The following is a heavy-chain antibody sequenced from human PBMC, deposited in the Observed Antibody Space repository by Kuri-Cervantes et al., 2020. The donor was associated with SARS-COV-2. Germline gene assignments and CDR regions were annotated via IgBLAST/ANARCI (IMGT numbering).Heavy chain of an antibody. V-gene: IGHV4-59*08. CDR2: IYHSGST. Sequence: SETLSLTCTVSGGSISSYYWSWIRQPPGKGLEWIGSIYHSGSTYYNPSLKSRVTISDDTSKNQFSLKLSSVTAADTAVYYCARLYRGYGRNYFDYWGQGTLVTVSS. CDR3: ARLYRGYGRNYFDY. J-gene: IGHJ4*02. D-gene: IGHD5-12*01. CDR1: GGSISSYY.